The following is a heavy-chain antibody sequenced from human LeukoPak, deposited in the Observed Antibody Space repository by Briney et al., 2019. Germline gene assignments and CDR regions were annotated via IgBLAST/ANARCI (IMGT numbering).Heavy chain of an antibody. D-gene: IGHD3-10*01. CDR3: AKDLGGSGSWYYFDY. CDR2: ISWYSGSI. CDR1: GFTFDDYA. J-gene: IGHJ4*02. Sequence: GGSLRLSCAAPGFTFDDYAMHWVRQAPGKGLELVSGISWYSGSIGYADSVKGRFTISRDNAKNSLYLQMNSLRAEDTALYYCAKDLGGSGSWYYFDYWGQGTLVTVSS. V-gene: IGHV3-9*01.